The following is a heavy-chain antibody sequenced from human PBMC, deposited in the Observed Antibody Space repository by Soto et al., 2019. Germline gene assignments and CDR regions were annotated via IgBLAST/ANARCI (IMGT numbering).Heavy chain of an antibody. D-gene: IGHD6-25*01. V-gene: IGHV3-7*01. CDR1: GFTFSAYW. J-gene: IGHJ4*02. CDR3: AREKRANGYFEY. Sequence: EVQLVESGGGLVQTGGSLRLSCAASGFTFSAYWMSWVRQAPGKGLEWVANIKQAGSEKYYVDSVNGRFIISRDDAKNSLFLQVNSLSVEDTAVYYCAREKRANGYFEYWGQGTLVTVSS. CDR2: IKQAGSEK.